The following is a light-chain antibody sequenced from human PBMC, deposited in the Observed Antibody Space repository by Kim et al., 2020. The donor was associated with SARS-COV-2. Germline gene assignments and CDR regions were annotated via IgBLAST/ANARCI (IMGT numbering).Light chain of an antibody. CDR1: QDIANK. Sequence: DIQMTQSPLSLSASVGDRVSITCRASQDIANKLAWFQQKPGEAPKSVIYGASTLHSGVPSKFSGSGSGTDFTLTISSLHPEDFATYFCQQYNTYPLTFGPGTKVDIK. J-gene: IGKJ3*01. CDR3: QQYNTYPLT. CDR2: GAS. V-gene: IGKV1-16*02.